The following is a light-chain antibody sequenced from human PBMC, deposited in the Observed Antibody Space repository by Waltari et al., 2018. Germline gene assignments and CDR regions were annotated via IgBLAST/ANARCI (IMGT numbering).Light chain of an antibody. V-gene: IGKV3-15*01. J-gene: IGKJ2*01. Sequence: EVLMTQSPPTLSVSPGERATLSCRASQSIARNLAWYQQKPGQAPRLPIYGASTSATDVPDRFSGSGSGTEFTLTISSLQSEDFAVYYCQQYNNWRTFGQGTKLEIK. CDR1: QSIARN. CDR3: QQYNNWRT. CDR2: GAS.